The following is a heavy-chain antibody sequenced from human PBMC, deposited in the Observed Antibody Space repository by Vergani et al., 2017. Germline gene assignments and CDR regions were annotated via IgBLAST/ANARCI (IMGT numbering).Heavy chain of an antibody. D-gene: IGHD1-1*01. J-gene: IGHJ6*02. CDR1: GFKFSDHY. Sequence: LEESGGGSVKPGGSLRLSCAASGFKFSDHYMSWIRQAPGKGLEWVSHISPGASTVSYTDSVTGRFTVSRDNDNNSLTLDMTTLRVEDTAVYYLAKKPGISTTRHYYAMDVWGQGTTVTVSS. CDR3: AKKPGISTTRHYYAMDV. V-gene: IGHV3-11*04. CDR2: ISPGASTV.